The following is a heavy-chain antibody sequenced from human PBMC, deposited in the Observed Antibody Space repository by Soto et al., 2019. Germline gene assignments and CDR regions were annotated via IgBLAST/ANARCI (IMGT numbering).Heavy chain of an antibody. CDR1: GFTFSNYA. V-gene: IGHV3-23*01. CDR3: TKDPRRPYYFDY. J-gene: IGHJ4*02. CDR2: ISNSGGST. Sequence: GGSLRLSCAASGFTFSNYAMNWFRQAPGKGQEWVSTISNSGGSTNYADSVKGRITISRDNTKNTLYLQMNSLRAEDTAVYYCTKDPRRPYYFDYWGQGALVRVSS.